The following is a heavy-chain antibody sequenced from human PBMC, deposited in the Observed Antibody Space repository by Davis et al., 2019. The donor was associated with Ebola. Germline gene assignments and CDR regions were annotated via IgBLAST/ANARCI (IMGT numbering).Heavy chain of an antibody. CDR3: SFTTPDAFDI. CDR1: GFTFSGSA. Sequence: GGSLRLSCAASGFTFSGSAMHWVRQASGKGLEWVGRIRSKANSYATAYAASVKGRFTISRDDSKNTAYLQMNSLKTEDTVVYYCSFTTPDAFDIWGQGTMVTVSS. CDR2: IRSKANSYAT. D-gene: IGHD1-14*01. J-gene: IGHJ3*02. V-gene: IGHV3-73*01.